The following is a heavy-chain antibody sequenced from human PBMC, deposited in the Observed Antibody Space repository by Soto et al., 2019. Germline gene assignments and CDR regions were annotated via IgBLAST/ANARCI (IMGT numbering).Heavy chain of an antibody. J-gene: IGHJ4*02. CDR1: GGSVNSSNYY. Sequence: PSETLSLTCIVSGGSVNSSNYYWAWIRQPPGKGLEWIGSIYYSGSTFYTPSLRSRLTISQDTSKNHFSLRVTSATAADTALYYCARQQYGSRRELDNWGQGTLVTVSS. CDR2: IYYSGST. D-gene: IGHD1-1*01. V-gene: IGHV4-39*01. CDR3: ARQQYGSRRELDN.